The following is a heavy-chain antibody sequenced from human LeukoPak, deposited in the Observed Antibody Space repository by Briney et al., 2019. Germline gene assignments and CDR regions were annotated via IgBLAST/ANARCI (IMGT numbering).Heavy chain of an antibody. CDR3: ARVVDTHFDY. CDR1: GFTISSYW. Sequence: GGSLRLSCEVSGFTISSYWMHWVRQAPGKGLVWVSRIKSDGSTTTYADSVKGRFTISRDNAKNTLYLQMNSLRAEDTAVYYCARVVDTHFDYWGQGTLVTVSS. V-gene: IGHV3-74*01. J-gene: IGHJ4*02. D-gene: IGHD5-18*01. CDR2: IKSDGSTT.